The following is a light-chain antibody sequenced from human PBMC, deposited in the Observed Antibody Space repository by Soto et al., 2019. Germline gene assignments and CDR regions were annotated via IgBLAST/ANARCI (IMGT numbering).Light chain of an antibody. CDR2: EVN. CDR3: TSYGGGHNYVV. J-gene: IGLJ2*01. V-gene: IGLV2-8*01. Sequence: QSVLTQPPSASGSPGQSVTISCTGTSSDVGAYNFVSWYQQHPGKAPKLIIYEVNKRPSGVPDRFTGSKSGNTASLTVSGLQAEDEADYYCTSYGGGHNYVVIGGGTKVTVL. CDR1: SSDVGAYNF.